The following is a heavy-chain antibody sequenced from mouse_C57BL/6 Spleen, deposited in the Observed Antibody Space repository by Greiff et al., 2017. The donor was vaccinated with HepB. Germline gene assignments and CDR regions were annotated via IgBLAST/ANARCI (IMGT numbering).Heavy chain of an antibody. CDR1: GYTFTSYW. CDR2: IYPGSGST. CDR3: ARDDGYYEY. J-gene: IGHJ2*01. V-gene: IGHV1-55*01. D-gene: IGHD2-3*01. Sequence: VQLQQSGAELVKPGASVKMSCKAPGYTFTSYWITWVKQRPGQGLEWIGDIYPGSGSTNYNEKFKSKATLTVDTSSSTAYMQLSSLTSEDSAVYYCARDDGYYEYWGQSTTLTVSS.